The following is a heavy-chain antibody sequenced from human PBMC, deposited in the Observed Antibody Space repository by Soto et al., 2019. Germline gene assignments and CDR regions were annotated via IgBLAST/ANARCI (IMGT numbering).Heavy chain of an antibody. CDR1: GYSISSGYY. V-gene: IGHV4-38-2*01. Sequence: PSETLSLTCAVSGYSISSGYYWGWVRQPPGKGLEWMGSIYHSGGTYYNPSLKSRVTISVDTSKNQFSLKLSSVTAADTAVYYCARAGGEYDFWSGYSGDWVWFDPWGQGTLVTVSS. D-gene: IGHD3-3*01. J-gene: IGHJ5*02. CDR3: ARAGGEYDFWSGYSGDWVWFDP. CDR2: IYHSGGT.